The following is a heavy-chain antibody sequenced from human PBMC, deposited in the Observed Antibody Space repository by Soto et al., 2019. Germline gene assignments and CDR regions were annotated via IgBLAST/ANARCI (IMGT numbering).Heavy chain of an antibody. CDR2: IYFTGNT. CDR3: VSRDAWGVLLAY. Sequence: TLSLTXAVSGASINSGGYYWNWVRLLPGRGLEWIGYIYFTGNTYYNPSLESRVTISLDTPQNQFSLELNSVSAADTAVYYCVSRDAWGVLLAYWGQGALVTVSS. CDR1: GASINSGGYY. V-gene: IGHV4-31*11. J-gene: IGHJ4*02. D-gene: IGHD3-16*01.